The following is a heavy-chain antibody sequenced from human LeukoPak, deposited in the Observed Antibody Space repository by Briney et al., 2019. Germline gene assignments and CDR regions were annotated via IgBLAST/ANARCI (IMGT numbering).Heavy chain of an antibody. V-gene: IGHV1-46*03. Sequence: ASVKVSCKASGYTFTSYYMHWVRQAPGQGLEWMGIINPSGGTTTYAQKSQGRVTVTRDTSTSTVYMELSSLTSEDTAVYYCGNSGYGGLDYWGQGTLVTVSS. CDR2: INPSGGTT. CDR1: GYTFTSYY. CDR3: GNSGYGGLDY. J-gene: IGHJ4*02. D-gene: IGHD5-12*01.